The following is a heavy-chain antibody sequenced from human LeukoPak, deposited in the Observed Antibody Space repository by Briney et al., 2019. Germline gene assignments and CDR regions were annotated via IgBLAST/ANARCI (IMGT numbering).Heavy chain of an antibody. CDR3: AKVTLIDYDYVWGSYGYFDY. V-gene: IGHV3-30*18. Sequence: GGSLRLSCAASGFTFSSYGMHWVRQAPGKGLEWVAVISYDGSNKYYADSVKGRFTISRDNSKNTLYLQMNSLRAEDAAVYYCAKVTLIDYDYVWGSYGYFDYWGQGTLVTVSS. CDR1: GFTFSSYG. D-gene: IGHD3-16*01. J-gene: IGHJ4*02. CDR2: ISYDGSNK.